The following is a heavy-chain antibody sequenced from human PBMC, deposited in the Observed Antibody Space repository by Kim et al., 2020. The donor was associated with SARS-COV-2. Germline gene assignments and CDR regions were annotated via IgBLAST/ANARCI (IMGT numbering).Heavy chain of an antibody. D-gene: IGHD5-12*01. J-gene: IGHJ6*02. Sequence: GGSLRLSCAASGFTFSSYGMHWVRQAPGKGLEWVAVIWYDGSNKYYADSVKGRFTISRDNSKNTLYLQMNSLRAEDTAVYYCAKDMEGVYSGYYYYGMDVWGQGTTVTVSS. V-gene: IGHV3-33*06. CDR1: GFTFSSYG. CDR2: IWYDGSNK. CDR3: AKDMEGVYSGYYYYGMDV.